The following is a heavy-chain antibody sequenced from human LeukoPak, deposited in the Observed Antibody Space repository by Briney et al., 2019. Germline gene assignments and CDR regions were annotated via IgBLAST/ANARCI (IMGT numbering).Heavy chain of an antibody. CDR2: IHSSGGT. Sequence: PGGSLRLSCAASGFTGSNNYMSWVRQAPGKGLEWVSAIHSSGGTYYADSVKGRFTISRDTSKNTLYLQINSLRVEDTAVYYCIVFGDSNHWGQGTLVTVPS. V-gene: IGHV3-53*01. CDR1: GFTGSNNY. J-gene: IGHJ5*02. D-gene: IGHD4-17*01. CDR3: IVFGDSNH.